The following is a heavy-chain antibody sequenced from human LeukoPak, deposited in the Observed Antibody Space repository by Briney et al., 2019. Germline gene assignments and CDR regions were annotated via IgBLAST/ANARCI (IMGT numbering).Heavy chain of an antibody. CDR3: ALGKNFGFHYFDF. Sequence: GRSLRLSCLASGFPFSSYGMHWVRRAPGKGLEWMTFIRFDGSKIYYADSVKGRFTISRDLSKNTLFLQMSSLRSEDTAVYYCALGKNFGFHYFDFWGQGALVTVSS. D-gene: IGHD3-3*01. CDR2: IRFDGSKI. J-gene: IGHJ4*02. V-gene: IGHV3-30*02. CDR1: GFPFSSYG.